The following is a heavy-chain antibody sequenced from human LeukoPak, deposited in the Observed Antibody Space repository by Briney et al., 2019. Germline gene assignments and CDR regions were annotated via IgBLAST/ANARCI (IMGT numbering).Heavy chain of an antibody. J-gene: IGHJ4*02. CDR3: TTDVGELLRGDY. V-gene: IGHV3-15*01. Sequence: GGSLRLSCAASGFTFSNAWMSWVRQAPGKGLEWVGRIKSKTDGGTTDYAAPVKGRFTISRDDSKNTLYLQMNSLKTEDTAVYYCTTDVGELLRGDYWGQGTLVSVSS. CDR2: IKSKTDGGTT. D-gene: IGHD1-26*01. CDR1: GFTFSNAW.